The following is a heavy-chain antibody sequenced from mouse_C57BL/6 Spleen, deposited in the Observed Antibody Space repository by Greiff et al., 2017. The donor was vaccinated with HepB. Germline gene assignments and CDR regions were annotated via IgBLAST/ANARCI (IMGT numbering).Heavy chain of an antibody. CDR1: GFTFSSYT. J-gene: IGHJ3*01. V-gene: IGHV5-9*01. Sequence: EVKLVESGGGLVKPGGSLKLSCAASGFTFSSYTMSWVRQTPEKRLEWVATISGGGGNTYYPDSVKGRFTISRDNAKNTLYLQMSSLRSEDTALYYCARQDFSPFAYWGQGTLVTVSA. CDR2: ISGGGGNT. CDR3: ARQDFSPFAY.